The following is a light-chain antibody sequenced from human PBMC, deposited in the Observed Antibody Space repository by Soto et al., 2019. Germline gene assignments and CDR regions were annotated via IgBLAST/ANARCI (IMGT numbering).Light chain of an antibody. CDR1: QSLSSN. CDR3: QQYNNWPLA. CDR2: GAS. V-gene: IGKV3-15*01. Sequence: EIVMTQSPATLSVSPGERVTLSCRASQSLSSNLAWYQQKPGQAPRLLLYGASTRATDIPARFSGSGSGTEFTLTISSLQSEDFAAYFCQQYNNWPLAFGQGTRLEI. J-gene: IGKJ5*01.